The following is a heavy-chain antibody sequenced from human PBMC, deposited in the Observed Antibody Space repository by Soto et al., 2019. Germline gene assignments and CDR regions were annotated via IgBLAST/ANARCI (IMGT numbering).Heavy chain of an antibody. Sequence: QVQLVQSGAEVKKPGASVKVSCKASGYTFTGYYRHWVRQAPGQGLEWMGWFNPNSGGTNYAQKLKGRVTMPRDTYISTAYMELSRLRSDETAVYYCARGGCSGGSCYSEDNWFDPWGQGTLVTVSS. CDR1: GYTFTGYY. D-gene: IGHD2-15*01. CDR2: FNPNSGGT. V-gene: IGHV1-2*02. J-gene: IGHJ5*02. CDR3: ARGGCSGGSCYSEDNWFDP.